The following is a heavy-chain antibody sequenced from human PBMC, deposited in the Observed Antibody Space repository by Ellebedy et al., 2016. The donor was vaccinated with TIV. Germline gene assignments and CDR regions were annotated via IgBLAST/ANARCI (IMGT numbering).Heavy chain of an antibody. J-gene: IGHJ4*02. CDR3: ARGGKDIVATILDFDY. V-gene: IGHV1-2*04. CDR2: INPNSGGT. CDR1: GYTFTGYY. D-gene: IGHD5-12*01. Sequence: ASVKVSXXASGYTFTGYYMHWVRQAPGQGLEWMGWINPNSGGTNYAQKFQGWVTMTRDTSISTAYMELSRLRSDDTAVYYCARGGKDIVATILDFDYWGQGTLVTVSS.